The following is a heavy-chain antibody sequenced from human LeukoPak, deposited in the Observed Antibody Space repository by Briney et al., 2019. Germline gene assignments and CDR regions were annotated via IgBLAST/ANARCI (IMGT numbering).Heavy chain of an antibody. Sequence: PSETLSLTCAVYGGSFSGYYWSWIRQPPGKGLEWIGEINHSGSTNYNPSLKSRVTISVDTSENQFSLKLSSVTAADTAVYYFARGRGYCSSTSCFHPYYYGMDVWGQGTTVTVSS. CDR3: ARGRGYCSSTSCFHPYYYGMDV. J-gene: IGHJ6*02. D-gene: IGHD2-2*01. CDR1: GGSFSGYY. CDR2: INHSGST. V-gene: IGHV4-34*01.